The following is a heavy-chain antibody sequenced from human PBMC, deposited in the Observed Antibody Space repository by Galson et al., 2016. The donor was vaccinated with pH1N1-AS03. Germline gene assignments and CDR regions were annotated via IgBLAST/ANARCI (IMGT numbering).Heavy chain of an antibody. D-gene: IGHD2-21*01. CDR3: ARADRESWVIVPSISFYFDN. Sequence: TLSLTCTVSGDSMTSGNSYWSWIRQHPGRGLEWIGRFEPRGKTKYNPSFEGRVTISADTSKNQFSLKLNAATAADTATYYCARADRESWVIVPSISFYFDNWGQGARVTISS. CDR1: GDSMTSGNSY. V-gene: IGHV4-61*02. CDR2: FEPRGKT. J-gene: IGHJ4*02.